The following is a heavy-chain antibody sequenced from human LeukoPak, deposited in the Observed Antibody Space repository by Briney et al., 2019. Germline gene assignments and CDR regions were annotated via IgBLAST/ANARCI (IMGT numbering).Heavy chain of an antibody. CDR1: GGSISSYY. Sequence: PSETLSLTCTVSGGSISSYYWSWIRQPPGKGLEWIGYIYYSGSTNYNPSLKSRVTISVDTSKNQFSLKLSSVTAADTAVYYCARETHQQLVRGWFDPWGQGTLVTVSS. J-gene: IGHJ5*02. D-gene: IGHD6-13*01. CDR3: ARETHQQLVRGWFDP. V-gene: IGHV4-59*12. CDR2: IYYSGST.